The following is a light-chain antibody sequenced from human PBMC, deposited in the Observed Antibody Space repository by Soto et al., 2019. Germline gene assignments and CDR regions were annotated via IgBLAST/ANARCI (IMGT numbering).Light chain of an antibody. CDR3: QQYGSSPR. CDR1: QSVSSN. V-gene: IGKV3-20*01. J-gene: IGKJ1*01. CDR2: GAS. Sequence: EIVLTQSPGTLSLSPGERATLSCRASQSVSSNLAWYQQKPGQAPRLLIYGASSRATGIPDRFSGSGSGTDFTLTISRLEPEDCAVYYCQQYGSSPRFGQGTKVDIK.